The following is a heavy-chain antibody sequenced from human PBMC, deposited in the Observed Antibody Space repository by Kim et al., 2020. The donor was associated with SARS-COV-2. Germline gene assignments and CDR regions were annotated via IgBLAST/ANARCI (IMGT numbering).Heavy chain of an antibody. CDR2: INPSGGST. D-gene: IGHD3-10*01. V-gene: IGHV1-46*01. Sequence: ASVKVSCKASGYTFTSYYMHWVRQATGQGLEWMGIINPSGGSTSYAQKFQGRVTMTRDTSTSTVYMELSSLRSEDTAVYYCARVPRGSGSQDKYYYGMDVWGQGTTVTVSS. J-gene: IGHJ6*02. CDR3: ARVPRGSGSQDKYYYGMDV. CDR1: GYTFTSYY.